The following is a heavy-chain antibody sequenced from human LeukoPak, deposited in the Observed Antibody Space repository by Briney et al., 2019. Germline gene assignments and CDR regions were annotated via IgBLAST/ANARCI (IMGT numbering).Heavy chain of an antibody. D-gene: IGHD3-3*01. J-gene: IGHJ4*02. CDR1: GFTFNTYS. CDR2: IKQDRSEK. CDR3: ARLREIPVFGVVTKSTSYFDY. Sequence: PGGSLRLSCAASGFTFNTYSMSWVRQAPGKGLELVANIKQDRSEKYYVDSVKGRFTISRDNAKNSLYLQMNSLRAEDTAVYYCARLREIPVFGVVTKSTSYFDYWGQGTLVTVSS. V-gene: IGHV3-7*01.